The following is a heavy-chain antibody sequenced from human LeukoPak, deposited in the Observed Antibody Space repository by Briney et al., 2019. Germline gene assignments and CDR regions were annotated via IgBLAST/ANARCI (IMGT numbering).Heavy chain of an antibody. CDR2: ISGGRDSI. J-gene: IGHJ4*02. CDR3: ARGIAGAGTAVLDY. Sequence: GGSLRLSCAAYGFTFSTYAMSWVRQAPGKGREWVSDISGGRDSIYYADSVMGRFTISRDNAKNSLYLQMNSLRAEDTAVYYCARGIAGAGTAVLDYWGQGTLVIVSS. D-gene: IGHD6-13*01. CDR1: GFTFSTYA. V-gene: IGHV3-23*01.